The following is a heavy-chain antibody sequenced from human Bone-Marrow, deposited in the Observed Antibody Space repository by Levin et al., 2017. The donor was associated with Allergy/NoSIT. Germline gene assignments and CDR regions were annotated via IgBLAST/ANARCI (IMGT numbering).Heavy chain of an antibody. D-gene: IGHD2-2*01. CDR3: ASVHTLYCTSASCGAFDY. CDR1: GYTFSAYF. V-gene: IGHV1-2*06. CDR2: VNPHTGGT. J-gene: IGHJ4*02. Sequence: ASVKVSCKTSGYTFSAYFIQWLRQPPGQGLEWMGRVNPHTGGTDYAQRFKGRVTMTRDTSTSTAYLELSRLTSDDTAIYYCASVHTLYCTSASCGAFDYWGQGTLVTVSS.